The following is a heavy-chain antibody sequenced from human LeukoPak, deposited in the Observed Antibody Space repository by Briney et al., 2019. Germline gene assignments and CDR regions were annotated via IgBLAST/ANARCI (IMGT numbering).Heavy chain of an antibody. Sequence: PETLSLTCAVYGGSFSGYYWSWIRQPPGKGLEWIGEINHSGSTNYNPSLKSRVTISVDTSKNQFSLKLSSVTAADTAVYYCARGLPRRRWNYGGSYFDYWGQGTLVTVSS. J-gene: IGHJ4*02. CDR2: INHSGST. D-gene: IGHD1-7*01. CDR1: GGSFSGYY. V-gene: IGHV4-34*01. CDR3: ARGLPRRRWNYGGSYFDY.